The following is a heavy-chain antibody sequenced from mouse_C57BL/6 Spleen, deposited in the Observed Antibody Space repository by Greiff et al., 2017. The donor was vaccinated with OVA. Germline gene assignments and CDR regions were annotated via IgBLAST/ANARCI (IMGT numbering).Heavy chain of an antibody. CDR2: IDPGDGDT. V-gene: IGHV14-1*01. CDR3: TRGYGSSLAWFAY. Sequence: VQLQQSGAELVRPGASVKLSCTASGFNIKDYYMHWVKQRPEQGLEWIGRIDPGDGDTEYAPQFQGKATMTADTSSNTAYLQLSSLTSEDTAVYYCTRGYGSSLAWFAYWGQGTLVTVSA. CDR1: GFNIKDYY. J-gene: IGHJ3*01. D-gene: IGHD1-1*01.